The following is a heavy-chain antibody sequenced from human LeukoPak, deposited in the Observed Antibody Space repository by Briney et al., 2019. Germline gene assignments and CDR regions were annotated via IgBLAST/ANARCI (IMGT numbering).Heavy chain of an antibody. V-gene: IGHV3-23*01. CDR2: VSGSGGST. CDR1: GFTFRSDA. CDR3: GKDYGSGWYLTDY. Sequence: GGSLRLSCAASGFTFRSDAMSWVSQAPGKGLEWVSAVSGSGGSTYSADSVKGRFTISRDNSKNTLYLQMNSLRAEDTAVYYCGKDYGSGWYLTDYWGQGTLVTVSS. D-gene: IGHD6-19*01. J-gene: IGHJ4*02.